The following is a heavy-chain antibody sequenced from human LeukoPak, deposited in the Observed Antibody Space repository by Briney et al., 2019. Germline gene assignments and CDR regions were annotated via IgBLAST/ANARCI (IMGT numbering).Heavy chain of an antibody. J-gene: IGHJ2*01. Sequence: GGSLRLSCAASRFTFGNYVMHWVRQAPGKGLEWVAVIAHDGHNKYYSDSVKGRFTISRDNSKNTLYLQMSSLRAEDTAVYFCAKDGGSNSYWYFDLWGRGTLVTVSS. V-gene: IGHV3-30*04. CDR1: RFTFGNYV. CDR2: IAHDGHNK. CDR3: AKDGGSNSYWYFDL. D-gene: IGHD1-26*01.